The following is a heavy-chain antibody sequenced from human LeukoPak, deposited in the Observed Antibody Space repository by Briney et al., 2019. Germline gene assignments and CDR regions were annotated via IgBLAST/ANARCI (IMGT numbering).Heavy chain of an antibody. CDR3: AKDLARSSTSRYYYYGLDV. J-gene: IGHJ6*02. Sequence: GGSLRLSCAASGFTFSTYGMHWVRQAPGKGLEWVAVISYDGTDNYYSDSVKGRFTISRDSSESTLYLQMNSLRGDDTAVYYCAKDLARSSTSRYYYYGLDVWGQGTAVTVSS. CDR1: GFTFSTYG. CDR2: ISYDGTDN. V-gene: IGHV3-30*18. D-gene: IGHD2-2*01.